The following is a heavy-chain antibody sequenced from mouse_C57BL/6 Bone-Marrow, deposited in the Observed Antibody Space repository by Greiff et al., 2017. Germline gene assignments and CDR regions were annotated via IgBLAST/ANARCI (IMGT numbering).Heavy chain of an antibody. J-gene: IGHJ1*03. CDR1: GFSFNTYA. CDR2: IRSKSNNYAT. CDR3: VRYGYDGPYWYFDV. Sequence: EVKLMESGGGLVQPKGSLKLSCAASGFSFNTYAMNWVRQAPGKGLEWVARIRSKSNNYATYYADSVKDRFTISRDDSESMLYLQMNNLKTEDTAMYYCVRYGYDGPYWYFDVWGTGTTVTVSS. V-gene: IGHV10-1*01. D-gene: IGHD2-2*01.